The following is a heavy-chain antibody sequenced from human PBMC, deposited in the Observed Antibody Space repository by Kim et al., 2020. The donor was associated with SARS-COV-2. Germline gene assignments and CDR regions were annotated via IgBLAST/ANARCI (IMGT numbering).Heavy chain of an antibody. J-gene: IGHJ4*01. CDR2: IKEDGSEK. D-gene: IGHD2-15*01. Sequence: GGSLRLSCTVSGFTFSNCCMHWVRQAPGKGLEWVANIKEDGSEKSYVYSVKGRFTISSAKDKKSTNLQMNRLSAEATAADDCACRRGRGSSVFDCWAHGT. CDR3: ACRRGRGSSVFDC. CDR1: GFTFSNCC. V-gene: IGHV3-7*02.